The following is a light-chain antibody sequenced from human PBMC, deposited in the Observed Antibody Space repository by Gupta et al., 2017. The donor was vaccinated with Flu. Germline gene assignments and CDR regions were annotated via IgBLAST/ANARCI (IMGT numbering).Light chain of an antibody. CDR3: QKRGDWLT. V-gene: IGKV3-11*01. Sequence: PGEIATLSCRARRSIGSYLAWYQHKPGQAPRLLLYGASKRATGIPARFSGSGSGTDFTLTISSLEPEDFAVYYCQKRGDWLTFGGGTKVEIK. CDR2: GAS. CDR1: RSIGSY. J-gene: IGKJ4*01.